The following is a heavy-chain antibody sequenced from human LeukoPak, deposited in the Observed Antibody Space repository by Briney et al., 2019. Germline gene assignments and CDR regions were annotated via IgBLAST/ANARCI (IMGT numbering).Heavy chain of an antibody. V-gene: IGHV4-34*01. Sequence: SEPLSLTCAVYVGSFSVYYWRWIRQPPGKRLDLIGEINHRGSTNYNPYLKSRVTISVDTCKNQFSLKLSSVTAADTAVYYCARVLARRVVIIGYFDYWGQGTLVTVSS. CDR1: VGSFSVYY. CDR3: ARVLARRVVIIGYFDY. J-gene: IGHJ4*02. CDR2: INHRGST. D-gene: IGHD3-3*01.